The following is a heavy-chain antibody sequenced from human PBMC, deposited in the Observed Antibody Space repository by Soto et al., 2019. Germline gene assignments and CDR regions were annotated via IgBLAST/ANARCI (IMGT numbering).Heavy chain of an antibody. V-gene: IGHV3-23*01. CDR3: AKAPSVTSYYYGMDV. CDR1: GFTFSSYA. Sequence: GGSLRLSCAASGFTFSSYAMTWVRQAPGKGLEWVSAISGSDRSTYYADSVKGRFTISRDNSKNTLYLQMNSLRAEDTAVYYCAKAPSVTSYYYGMDVWGQGTTVTVS. D-gene: IGHD4-17*01. CDR2: ISGSDRST. J-gene: IGHJ6*02.